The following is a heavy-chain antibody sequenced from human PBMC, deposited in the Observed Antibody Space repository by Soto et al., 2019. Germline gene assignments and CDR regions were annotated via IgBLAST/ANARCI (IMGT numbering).Heavy chain of an antibody. CDR2: IKQDGSEK. D-gene: IGHD2-15*01. CDR3: ARGADCSGGSCYRDLDY. Sequence: GGSLRLSCAASGFTFSSYWMSWVRQAPGKGLEWVANIKQDGSEKYYVDSVKGRFTISRDNAKNSLYLQMNSLRAEDTAVYYCARGADCSGGSCYRDLDYWGQGTLVTVSS. V-gene: IGHV3-7*01. CDR1: GFTFSSYW. J-gene: IGHJ4*02.